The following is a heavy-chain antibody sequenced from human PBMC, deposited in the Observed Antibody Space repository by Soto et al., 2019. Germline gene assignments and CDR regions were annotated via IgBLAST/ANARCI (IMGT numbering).Heavy chain of an antibody. V-gene: IGHV3-23*01. CDR2: ISGSGGST. CDR3: ANLGSLGIPGGLVPFFYNDTDNTEIYTLPTRRSSDL. Sequence: GGYARLSCAASEFTFSSYAMSWVRQAPGKGLEWVSAISGSGGSTYYADSVKGRFTISRDNSKNTLYLQMNSLRAEDTAVYYCANLGSLGIPGGLVPFFYNDTDNTEIYTLPTRRSSDL. CDR1: EFTFSSYA. D-gene: IGHD2-2*01. J-gene: IGHJ2*01.